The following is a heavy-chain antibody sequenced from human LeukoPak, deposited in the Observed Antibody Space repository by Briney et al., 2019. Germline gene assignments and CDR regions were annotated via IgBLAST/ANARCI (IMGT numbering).Heavy chain of an antibody. J-gene: IGHJ4*02. V-gene: IGHV3-9*01. Sequence: GRSLRLSCAASGFTFDDYAMHWVRQAPGKGLEWVSGISWNSGSIGYADSVKGRFTISRDNAKNSLYLQMNSLRAEDTALYYCAKDYYGSGVEGTFDYWGQGTLVTVSS. CDR3: AKDYYGSGVEGTFDY. CDR1: GFTFDDYA. CDR2: ISWNSGSI. D-gene: IGHD3-10*01.